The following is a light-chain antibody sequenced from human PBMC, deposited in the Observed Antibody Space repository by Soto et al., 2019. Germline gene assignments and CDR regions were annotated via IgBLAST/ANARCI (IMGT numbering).Light chain of an antibody. CDR1: NIGSKS. V-gene: IGLV3-21*04. Sequence: SYELTQPPSVSVAPGKTARITRGGNNIGSKSVHWYQQKPGQAPVLVIYYDSDRPSGIPERFSGSNSGNTATLTISRVEAGDEADYYCQGWDSSRDHRVVFGGGTKLTVL. J-gene: IGLJ2*01. CDR2: YDS. CDR3: QGWDSSRDHRVV.